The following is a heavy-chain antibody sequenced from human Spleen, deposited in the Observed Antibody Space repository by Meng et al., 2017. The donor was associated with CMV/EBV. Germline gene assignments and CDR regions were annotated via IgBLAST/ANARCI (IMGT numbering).Heavy chain of an antibody. V-gene: IGHV4-39*01. CDR3: ATRVYDFWSGLRGAYYYYYGMDV. Sequence: SETLSLTCTVSGGSISSSSYYWGWIRQPPGKGLEWMGSIYYSGSTYYNPSLKSRVTISVDTSKNQFSLKLSSVTAADTAVYYCATRVYDFWSGLRGAYYYYYGMDVWGQGTTVTVSS. D-gene: IGHD3-3*01. CDR2: IYYSGST. CDR1: GGSISSSSYY. J-gene: IGHJ6*02.